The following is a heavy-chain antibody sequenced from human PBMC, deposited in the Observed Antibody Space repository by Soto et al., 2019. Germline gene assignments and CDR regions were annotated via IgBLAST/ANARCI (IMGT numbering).Heavy chain of an antibody. CDR2: ISSSGSTI. V-gene: IGHV3-48*03. J-gene: IGHJ3*02. D-gene: IGHD6-6*01. CDR3: GREGGGSSYAFDI. CDR1: GFTFSSYE. Sequence: GGSLRLSCAASGFTFSSYEMNWVRQAPGKGLEWVSYISSSGSTIYYADSVKGRFTISRDNAKNSLYLQMNSLRAEDTAVYYWGREGGGSSYAFDIWGQGTMVTVSS.